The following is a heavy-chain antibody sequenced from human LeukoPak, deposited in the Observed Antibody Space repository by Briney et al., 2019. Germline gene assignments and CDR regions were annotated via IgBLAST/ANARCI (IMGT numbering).Heavy chain of an antibody. CDR3: AKAVVPAAPRQGFDF. Sequence: GSLRLSCAASGFTFSSYGMSWVRQAPGKGLEWVSAISSSGGSTNYADSVKGRFTISRDNSKNTLYLQMNSLRAEDTAVYYCAKAVVPAAPRQGFDFWGQGTLATVSS. CDR1: GFTFSSYG. CDR2: ISSSGGST. J-gene: IGHJ4*02. D-gene: IGHD2-15*01. V-gene: IGHV3-23*01.